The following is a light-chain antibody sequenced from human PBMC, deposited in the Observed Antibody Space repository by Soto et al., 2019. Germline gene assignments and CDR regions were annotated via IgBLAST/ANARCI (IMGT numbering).Light chain of an antibody. J-gene: IGKJ4*01. Sequence: DIQMTQSPSTLSASVGDRVTITCRASQSISSWLAWYQQKPGKAPKLLIYKASNLESGVPSRFSGSGSGTEFTLTISSLRPDDFATYYCQQYNSYPLTFGGGTKVEIK. CDR1: QSISSW. CDR3: QQYNSYPLT. CDR2: KAS. V-gene: IGKV1-5*03.